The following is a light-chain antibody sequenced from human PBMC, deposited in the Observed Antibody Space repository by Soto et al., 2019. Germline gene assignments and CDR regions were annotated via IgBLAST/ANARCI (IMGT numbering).Light chain of an antibody. CDR3: QQYGSSPPT. J-gene: IGKJ4*01. CDR2: GAS. V-gene: IGKV3-20*01. Sequence: VMTLSPATLSVSTWEGAALSVWASQGVSSKFAWYQQTPGQATSLIIYGASSRATGIPDRFSGSGSGTDFTLTISRLEAEDVVVYFCQQYGSSPPTFGGGTKVDIK. CDR1: QGVSSK.